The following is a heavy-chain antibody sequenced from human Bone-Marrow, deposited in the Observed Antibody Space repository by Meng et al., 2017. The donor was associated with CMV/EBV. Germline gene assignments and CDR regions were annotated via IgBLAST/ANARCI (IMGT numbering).Heavy chain of an antibody. CDR3: AAGWDIVVVPADYYYYYGMDV. Sequence: ASVKVSCKASGYTFTGYYMHWVRQAPGQGLEWMGWINPNSGGTNYAQKFQGRVTMTRDTSISTAYMELSRLRSDDTAVYYCAAGWDIVVVPADYYYYYGMDVWGQGTTVTVSS. V-gene: IGHV1-2*02. D-gene: IGHD2-2*01. CDR1: GYTFTGYY. CDR2: INPNSGGT. J-gene: IGHJ6*02.